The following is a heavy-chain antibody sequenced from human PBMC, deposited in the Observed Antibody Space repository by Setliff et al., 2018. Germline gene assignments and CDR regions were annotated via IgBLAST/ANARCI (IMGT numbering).Heavy chain of an antibody. J-gene: IGHJ4*02. CDR1: GSNFNTYT. CDR3: AKDLSTSITVGALDS. CDR2: IYNGGST. Sequence: GGSLRLSCAASGSNFNTYTMSWVRQAPGKGLEWVSIIYNGGSTYYADSVKGRFTLSRDNSENALFLQLNSLRAEDTALYYCAKDLSTSITVGALDSWGPGTLVTVSS. D-gene: IGHD4-4*01. V-gene: IGHV3-23*03.